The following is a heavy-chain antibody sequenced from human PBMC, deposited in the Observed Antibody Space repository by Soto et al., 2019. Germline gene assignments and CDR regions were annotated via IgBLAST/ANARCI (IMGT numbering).Heavy chain of an antibody. CDR2: IYYSGST. J-gene: IGHJ4*02. D-gene: IGHD2-2*01. Sequence: SETLSLTCTVSGGSISSYYWSWIRQPPGKGLEWIGYIYYSGSTNYNPSLKSRVTISVDTSKNQFSLKLSSVTAADTAVYYCARERFAYCSSTSCLSYFDYWGQGTLVTVSS. CDR1: GGSISSYY. V-gene: IGHV4-59*01. CDR3: ARERFAYCSSTSCLSYFDY.